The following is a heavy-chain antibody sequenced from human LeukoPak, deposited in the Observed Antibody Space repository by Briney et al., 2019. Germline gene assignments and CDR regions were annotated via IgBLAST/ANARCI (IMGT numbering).Heavy chain of an antibody. CDR1: GFAFRNYA. CDR3: TTYSSSWYYFDH. Sequence: SGGSLRLSCEASGFAFRNYAMAWVRQSPGKGLEWVSGISAGGSRTYYSESVKGRFTISRDNSKNTLYLQMNSLQTDDTAVYYCTTYSSSWYYFDHWGQGALVTVSS. J-gene: IGHJ4*02. V-gene: IGHV3-23*01. CDR2: ISAGGSRT. D-gene: IGHD6-13*01.